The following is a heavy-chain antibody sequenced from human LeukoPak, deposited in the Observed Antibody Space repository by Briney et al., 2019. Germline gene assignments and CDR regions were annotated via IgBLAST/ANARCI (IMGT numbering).Heavy chain of an antibody. CDR3: ATLLDGYNSH. CDR1: GGTFSSYA. Sequence: SVKVSCKASGGTFSSYAISWVRQAPGQGLEWMGRIIPILGIANYAQKFQGRVTITADKTTSTAYMELSSLRSEDTAVYYCATLLDGYNSHWGQGTLVTVSS. CDR2: IIPILGIA. V-gene: IGHV1-69*04. D-gene: IGHD5-12*01. J-gene: IGHJ4*02.